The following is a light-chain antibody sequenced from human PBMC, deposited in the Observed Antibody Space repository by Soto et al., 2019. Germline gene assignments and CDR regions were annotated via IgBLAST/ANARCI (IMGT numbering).Light chain of an antibody. Sequence: DIQMTQSPSSLSASVGDRVTITCRASQGISNYLAWYQQKPGKVPKLLIYAASTLQSGVPSRFSGSGSGTDVSLTISSPQPEDVATYYCQKYTSAPPWTFGQGTKVEI. J-gene: IGKJ1*01. CDR2: AAS. CDR3: QKYTSAPPWT. CDR1: QGISNY. V-gene: IGKV1-27*01.